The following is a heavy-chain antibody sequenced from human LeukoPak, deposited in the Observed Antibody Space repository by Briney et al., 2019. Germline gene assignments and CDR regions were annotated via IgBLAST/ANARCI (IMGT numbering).Heavy chain of an antibody. J-gene: IGHJ3*02. V-gene: IGHV4-34*01. Sequence: SETLSLTCAVYGGSFSGYYWNWIRQSPGKGLEWIGEINHSGTTNYIPSLKSRVTISDDTSMNQFSLKLSSVTAADTAVYYCARHTSHYFDSIGYYAFDIWGQGTMVSVS. CDR3: ARHTSHYFDSIGYYAFDI. CDR1: GGSFSGYY. D-gene: IGHD3-22*01. CDR2: INHSGTT.